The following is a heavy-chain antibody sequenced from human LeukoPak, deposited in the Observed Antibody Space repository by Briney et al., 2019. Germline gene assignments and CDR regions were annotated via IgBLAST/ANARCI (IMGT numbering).Heavy chain of an antibody. CDR1: GFTFSSHG. CDR3: AKDLSYGSNWVDP. Sequence: PGGSLRLSCAASGFTFSSHGMHWVRQAPGKGLEWVALIWYDGSKKNYADSVKGRFTISRDDSKSTLYLQINSLRAEDTAVYYCAKDLSYGSNWVDPWGQGTLVTVSS. J-gene: IGHJ5*02. CDR2: IWYDGSKK. V-gene: IGHV3-33*06. D-gene: IGHD5-18*01.